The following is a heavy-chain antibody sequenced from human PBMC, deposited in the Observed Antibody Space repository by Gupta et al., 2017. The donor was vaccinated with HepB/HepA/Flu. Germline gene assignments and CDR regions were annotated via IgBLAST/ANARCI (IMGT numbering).Heavy chain of an antibody. J-gene: IGHJ4*02. CDR1: GFSLSNARMG. CDR3: ARMRGRGGQRWFPDSEFDY. D-gene: IGHD5-18*01. V-gene: IGHV2-26*01. Sequence: QVTLKESGPVLVKPTETLTLTCTVSGFSLSNARMGVSWIRQPPGKALEWLAHIFSNDEKSYSTSLKSRLTISKDTSKSQVVLTMTNMDPVDTATYYCARMRGRGGQRWFPDSEFDYWGQGTLVTVSS. CDR2: IFSNDEK.